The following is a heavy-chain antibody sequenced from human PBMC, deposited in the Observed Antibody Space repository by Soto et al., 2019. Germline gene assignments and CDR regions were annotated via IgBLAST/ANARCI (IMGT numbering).Heavy chain of an antibody. Sequence: SSVKVSCTPSGGTFSSDALSGVRQAPGQGLEWMGGIIPIFGTANYAQKFQGRVTITADKSTSTAYMELSSLRSEDTAVYYCAGNPRGAFDIWGQGTMVTVSS. CDR2: IIPIFGTA. CDR1: GGTFSSDA. J-gene: IGHJ3*02. CDR3: AGNPRGAFDI. D-gene: IGHD3-10*01. V-gene: IGHV1-69*06.